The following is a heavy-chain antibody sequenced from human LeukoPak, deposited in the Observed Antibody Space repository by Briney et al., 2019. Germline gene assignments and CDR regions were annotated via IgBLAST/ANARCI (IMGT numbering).Heavy chain of an antibody. V-gene: IGHV1-2*06. CDR3: AREEAGYPDY. CDR1: GYTFTGYY. CDR2: INPNSGGT. D-gene: IGHD6-13*01. Sequence: APVKVSCKASGYTFTGYYLHWVRQAPGQGLEWMRRINPNSGGTNYAQKFQGRVTMTRDTSISTVYMELSRLRSDDTAVYYCAREEAGYPDYWGQGTLVTVSS. J-gene: IGHJ4*02.